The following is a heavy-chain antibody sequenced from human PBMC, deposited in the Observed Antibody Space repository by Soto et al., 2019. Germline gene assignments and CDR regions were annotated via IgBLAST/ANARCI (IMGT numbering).Heavy chain of an antibody. CDR3: ARDTEFLAFDI. CDR2: ISYDGSNK. D-gene: IGHD2-21*01. Sequence: GGSLRLSCAASGFTFSSYAMHWVRQAPGKGLEWVAVISYDGSNKYYANSVKGGFTISRDNSKNTLYLQMNSLRAEDTAVYYCARDTEFLAFDIWGQGTMVTVSS. CDR1: GFTFSSYA. V-gene: IGHV3-30-3*01. J-gene: IGHJ3*02.